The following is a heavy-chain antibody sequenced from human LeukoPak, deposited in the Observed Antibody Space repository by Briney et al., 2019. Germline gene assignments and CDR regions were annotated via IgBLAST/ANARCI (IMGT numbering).Heavy chain of an antibody. CDR2: IYNSANT. CDR3: ARVGDWNDLVY. V-gene: IGHV4-59*08. Sequence: SETLSLTCTVSGDSVSTYYWSWIRQPPGKGLEWIGSIYNSANTNYNPSLKSRVAISVDTSKNQFSLKLSSVTAADTAVYYCARVGDWNDLVYWGQGTLVSVSS. D-gene: IGHD1-1*01. J-gene: IGHJ4*02. CDR1: GDSVSTYY.